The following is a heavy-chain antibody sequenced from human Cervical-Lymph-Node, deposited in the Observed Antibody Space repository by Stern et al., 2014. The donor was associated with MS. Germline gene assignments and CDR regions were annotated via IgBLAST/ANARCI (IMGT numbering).Heavy chain of an antibody. Sequence: VQLVQSGPGLVKPSQTLSLTCTVSGGSMNSRPYYWNWLRQPAGKALEWIGRIYISGSTNYNPSLQSRVTISIDTSKNQLSLKLGFGTAADTAVYYCAREGETSDFFPFDYWGQGAQVIVSS. CDR1: GGSMNSRPYY. CDR3: AREGETSDFFPFDY. D-gene: IGHD3/OR15-3a*01. J-gene: IGHJ4*02. CDR2: IYISGST. V-gene: IGHV4-61*02.